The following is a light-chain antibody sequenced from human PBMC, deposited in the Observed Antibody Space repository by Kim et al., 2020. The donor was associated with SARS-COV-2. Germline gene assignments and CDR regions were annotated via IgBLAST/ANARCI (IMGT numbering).Light chain of an antibody. V-gene: IGKV1-9*01. CDR1: QDIGDY. Sequence: GDRVTITCRASQDIGDYLAWYQQKPGKAPKLLIFAASTLQSGVPSRFSGGGSGTEFTLTVDSLQPEAFGTYFCQHLNTYPPAFGQGTRL. CDR2: AAS. CDR3: QHLNTYPPA. J-gene: IGKJ5*01.